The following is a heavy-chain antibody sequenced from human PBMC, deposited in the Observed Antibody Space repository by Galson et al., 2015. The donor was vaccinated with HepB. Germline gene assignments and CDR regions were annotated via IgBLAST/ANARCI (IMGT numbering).Heavy chain of an antibody. D-gene: IGHD6-13*01. CDR2: ISYDGSNK. CDR1: GFTFSSYA. J-gene: IGHJ2*01. CDR3: ARARGSSSWSRGRYFDL. V-gene: IGHV3-30*04. Sequence: SLRLSCAASGFTFSSYAMHWVRQAPGKGLEWVAVISYDGSNKYYADSVKGRFTISRDNSKNTLYLQMNSLRAEDTAVYYCARARGSSSWSRGRYFDLWGRGTLVTVSS.